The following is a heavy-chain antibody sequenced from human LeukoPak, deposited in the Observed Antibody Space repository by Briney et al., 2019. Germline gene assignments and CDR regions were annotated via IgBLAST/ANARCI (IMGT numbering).Heavy chain of an antibody. D-gene: IGHD1-26*01. CDR3: ARVGSSGSHFSH. CDR2: INRDGSST. CDR1: GFNFSNYW. V-gene: IGHV3-74*01. J-gene: IGHJ4*02. Sequence: PGGSLKLSCAASGFNFSNYWMHWVRQVPGEGLAWVSRINRDGSSTDYADSVKGRFTISRDNAKNTLYLQMNSLRAEDTSVYYCARVGSSGSHFSHWGQGTLVAVSS.